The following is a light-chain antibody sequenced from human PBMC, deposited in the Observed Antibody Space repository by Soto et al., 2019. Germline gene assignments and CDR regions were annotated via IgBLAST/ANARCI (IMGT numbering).Light chain of an antibody. CDR3: CSYAGSSSFRVL. CDR1: NSDVGTYNY. CDR2: DVT. Sequence: QSVLTQPRSVSGSPGQSVTISCTGTNSDVGTYNYVSWYQQHPGKAPKLIIYDVTQRPSGVPDRFSGSKSGKTASLIISGLQAADEAEYCCCCSYAGSSSFRVLFGGGTQLTVL. V-gene: IGLV2-11*01. J-gene: IGLJ2*01.